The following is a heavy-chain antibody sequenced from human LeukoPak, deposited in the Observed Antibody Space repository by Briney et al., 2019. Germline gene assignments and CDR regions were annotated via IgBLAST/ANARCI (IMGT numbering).Heavy chain of an antibody. CDR3: ASPLGYSGYESPFEY. D-gene: IGHD5-12*01. Sequence: SVKVSCKASGGTFSSYAISWVRQAPGQGLDWMGGTIPIFGTANYAQKFQGRVTITADESTSTAYMELSSLRSEDTAVYFCASPLGYSGYESPFEYWGQGALVTVSS. CDR1: GGTFSSYA. CDR2: TIPIFGTA. V-gene: IGHV1-69*01. J-gene: IGHJ4*02.